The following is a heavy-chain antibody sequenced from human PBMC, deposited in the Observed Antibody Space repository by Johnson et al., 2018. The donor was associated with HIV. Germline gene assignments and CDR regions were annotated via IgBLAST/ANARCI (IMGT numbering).Heavy chain of an antibody. CDR3: ASSSYYDSSGFYAFDI. CDR1: GFTFSDYY. V-gene: IGHV3-11*01. CDR2: ISSSGST. J-gene: IGHJ3*02. D-gene: IGHD3-22*01. Sequence: QVQLVESGGGLVQPGRSLRLSCAASGFTFSDYYMSWIRQAPGKGLEWVSYISSSGSTYYADSVKGRFTISRDNSKNTLNLQMNSLRAEDTAVYYCASSSYYDSSGFYAFDIWGQGTMVTVSS.